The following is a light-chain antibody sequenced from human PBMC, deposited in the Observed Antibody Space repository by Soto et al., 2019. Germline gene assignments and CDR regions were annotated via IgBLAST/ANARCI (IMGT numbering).Light chain of an antibody. CDR3: WAYAGSNSYV. CDR1: SSDIGSYNL. Sequence: ALTQPASLSGSPGQSITISCTGTSSDIGSYNLVSWYQQHPGKVPKVMIYEVDKRPSGVSNRFSGSKSGNTASLTISGLQAEDEADYYCWAYAGSNSYVFGTGTKVTVL. CDR2: EVD. J-gene: IGLJ1*01. V-gene: IGLV2-23*02.